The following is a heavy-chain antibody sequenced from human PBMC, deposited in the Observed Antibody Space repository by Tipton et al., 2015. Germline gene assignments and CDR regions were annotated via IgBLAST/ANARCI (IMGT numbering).Heavy chain of an antibody. CDR3: AIEPRARYFDY. J-gene: IGHJ4*02. V-gene: IGHV4-4*02. CDR2: IDHSGSI. Sequence: QLVQSGPEVKPSGTLSLTCAVSGGSISSSNWWSWVRQPPGKGLEWIGEIDHSGSINYNPSLKSRVTISVDKSKNQFSLNLSSVTAADTAVYYCAIEPRARYFDYWGQGTLVTVSS. CDR1: GGSISSSNW.